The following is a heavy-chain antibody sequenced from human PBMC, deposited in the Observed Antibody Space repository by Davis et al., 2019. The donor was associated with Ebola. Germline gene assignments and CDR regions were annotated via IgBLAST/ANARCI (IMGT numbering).Heavy chain of an antibody. CDR1: GFTFSDYY. J-gene: IGHJ6*02. CDR3: ATNHRTYTHGWVWKDYYYYGMDV. D-gene: IGHD1-14*01. Sequence: PGGSLRLSCAASGFTFSDYYMSWIRQAPGKGLEWVSYISSSGSTIYYADSVKGRFTISRDNAKNSLYLQMNSLRAEDTAVYYCATNHRTYTHGWVWKDYYYYGMDVWGQGTTVTVSS. CDR2: ISSSGSTI. V-gene: IGHV3-11*01.